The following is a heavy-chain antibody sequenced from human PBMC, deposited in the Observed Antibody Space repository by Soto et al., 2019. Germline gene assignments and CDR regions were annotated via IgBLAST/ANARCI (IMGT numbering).Heavy chain of an antibody. CDR2: FSGGGGTT. D-gene: IGHD3-22*01. Sequence: EVQLLESGGDLVQPGGSLRLSCTGSGFTFSSYAMSWVRQAPGKGLEWVSTFSGGGGTTYYADSVKGRFTISRDNSKNTLYLQMNSLRVEDTAVYYCSKDRGDRGYPLFDHWGQGTLVTVSS. CDR1: GFTFSSYA. J-gene: IGHJ4*02. V-gene: IGHV3-23*01. CDR3: SKDRGDRGYPLFDH.